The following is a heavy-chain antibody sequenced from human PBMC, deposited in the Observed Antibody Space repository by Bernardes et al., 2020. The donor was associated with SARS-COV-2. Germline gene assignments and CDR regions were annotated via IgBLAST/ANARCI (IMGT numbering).Heavy chain of an antibody. J-gene: IGHJ4*02. V-gene: IGHV3-30*18. Sequence: GGSLRLSCAASGFSFSDYGMHWVRQAPGKGLEWVAVISYDGNIKYFADSVKGRFTISRDNSRDTLYLQMNSVRGEDSAVYFCAKDRCSTTSCYDFDFWGQGTLVTVSS. CDR3: AKDRCSTTSCYDFDF. D-gene: IGHD2-2*01. CDR2: ISYDGNIK. CDR1: GFSFSDYG.